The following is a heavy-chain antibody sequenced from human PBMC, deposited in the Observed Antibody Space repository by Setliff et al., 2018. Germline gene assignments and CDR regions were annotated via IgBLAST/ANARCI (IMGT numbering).Heavy chain of an antibody. CDR3: ARDNTMVGATDY. CDR2: INHSGSP. CDR1: GASFSGTY. J-gene: IGHJ4*02. Sequence: PSETLSLTCAVYGASFSGTYCSWIRQSPGKGLEWIGEINHTGSPNWIGEINHSGSPNYNPSLKSRVTMSVDTSKNQFSLRLRSVTAADTAVYFCARDNTMVGATDYWGLGTLVTVSS. D-gene: IGHD1-26*01. V-gene: IGHV4-34*01.